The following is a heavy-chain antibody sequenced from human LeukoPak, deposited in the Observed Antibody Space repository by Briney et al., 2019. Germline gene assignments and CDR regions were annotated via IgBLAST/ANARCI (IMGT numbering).Heavy chain of an antibody. V-gene: IGHV2-70*04. CDR3: ARTHYYSSSWYYFDY. CDR2: IDWDDDK. J-gene: IGHJ4*02. D-gene: IGHD6-13*01. Sequence: TLSLTCSVSDDSITMYYWTWIRQPPGKALEWLARIDWDDDKHYSTSLKTRLTISKDTSKNQVVLTMTNMDPVDTATYYCARTHYYSSSWYYFDYWGQGTLVTVSS. CDR1: DDSITMYY.